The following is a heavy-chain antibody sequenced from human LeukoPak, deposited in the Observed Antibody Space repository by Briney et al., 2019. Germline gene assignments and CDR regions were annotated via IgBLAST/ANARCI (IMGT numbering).Heavy chain of an antibody. D-gene: IGHD1-26*01. CDR2: IGPNNGAT. V-gene: IGHV1-2*02. Sequence: ASVTVSFTASAYTFTASNIHWVRQAPGQGLEWMGWIGPNNGATTYAQKFQGRVIMTRDTSLSTAYIELSRLESDDTAVYFCAREGSSGYWGQGTLVTVSS. CDR1: AYTFTASN. J-gene: IGHJ4*02. CDR3: AREGSSGY.